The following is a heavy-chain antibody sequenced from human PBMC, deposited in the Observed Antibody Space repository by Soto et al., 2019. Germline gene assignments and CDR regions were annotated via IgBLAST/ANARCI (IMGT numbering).Heavy chain of an antibody. CDR2: IWYDGSNK. CDR1: GFTFSSYG. CDR3: AREAGGVAATPGFGYFDY. V-gene: IGHV3-33*01. Sequence: QVQLVESGGGVVQPGRSLRLSCAASGFTFSSYGMHWVRQAPGKGLEGVAVIWYDGSNKYYADSVKGRFTISRDNSKNTLYLQMNRLRAEDTAVYYRAREAGGVAATPGFGYFDYWGQGTLVTVSS. J-gene: IGHJ4*02. D-gene: IGHD2-15*01.